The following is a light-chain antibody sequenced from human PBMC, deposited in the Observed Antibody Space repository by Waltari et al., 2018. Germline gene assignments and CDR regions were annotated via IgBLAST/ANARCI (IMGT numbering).Light chain of an antibody. CDR1: QSIRSY. CDR2: VAS. Sequence: DIQMTQSPSPLSAPVGDRVTITCRASQSIRSYLNWYQQKPGKAPKRLIYVASSLESGVPSRFSGSGSGTDFTLTISSLQPEDFATDYCQQSYSTPWTFGQGTKVEIK. CDR3: QQSYSTPWT. V-gene: IGKV1-39*01. J-gene: IGKJ1*01.